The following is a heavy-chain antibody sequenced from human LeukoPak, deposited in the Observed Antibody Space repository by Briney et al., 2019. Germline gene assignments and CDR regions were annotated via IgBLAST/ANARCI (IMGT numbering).Heavy chain of an antibody. D-gene: IGHD3-10*01. CDR3: ARQGLGTYYYGSGKSGNAFDI. CDR1: GYSFTSYW. Sequence: GESLKISCKGSGYSFTSYWIGWVRQMPGKGLEWMGIIYPGDSDTRYSPSFQGQVTISADKSISTAYPQWSSLKASDTAMYYCARQGLGTYYYGSGKSGNAFDIWGQGTMVTVSS. CDR2: IYPGDSDT. J-gene: IGHJ3*02. V-gene: IGHV5-51*01.